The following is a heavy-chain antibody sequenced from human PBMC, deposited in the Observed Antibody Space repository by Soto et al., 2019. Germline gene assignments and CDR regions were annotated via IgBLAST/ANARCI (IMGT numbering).Heavy chain of an antibody. CDR3: AGGSGWLIDY. Sequence: EVRLVESGGGLVPPGGSLRLSCAASGLTFSPRWMNWVCQAPGKGPEWVAIIKQDGSEEKYVDSVKGRFTISRDNAKNSVFLQMNSLRAEDTAVYYCAGGSGWLIDYWGQGTPVTVSS. V-gene: IGHV3-7*03. CDR1: GLTFSPRW. CDR2: IKQDGSEE. D-gene: IGHD6-19*01. J-gene: IGHJ4*02.